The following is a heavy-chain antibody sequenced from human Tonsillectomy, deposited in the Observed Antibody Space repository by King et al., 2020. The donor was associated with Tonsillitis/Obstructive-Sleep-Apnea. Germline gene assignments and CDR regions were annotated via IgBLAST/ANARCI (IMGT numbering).Heavy chain of an antibody. CDR1: GFTVSSNY. J-gene: IGHJ3*02. CDR2: IYSGGST. CDR3: ARVRTDGYNSGAFDI. Sequence: VQLVESGGGLIQPGGSLRLSCAASGFTVSSNYMSWVRQAPGKGLEWVSVIYSGGSTYYADSVKGRFTISRDNSKNTLYLQMNSLRAEDTAVYYCARVRTDGYNSGAFDIWGQGTMVTVSS. V-gene: IGHV3-53*01. D-gene: IGHD5-24*01.